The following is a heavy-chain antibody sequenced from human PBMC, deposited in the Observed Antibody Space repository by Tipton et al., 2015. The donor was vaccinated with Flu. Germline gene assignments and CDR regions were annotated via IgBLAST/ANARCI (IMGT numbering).Heavy chain of an antibody. Sequence: SLRLSCEASGFTFRDFAIHWVRQAPGKGLEWVAIISYDGNNKYYADSVKGRFTISRDSSKSTVSLQMNSLRAEDTAVYFCAKDIAARTVYYYGMDVWGQGTTVTASS. CDR1: GFTFRDFA. V-gene: IGHV3-30*18. J-gene: IGHJ6*02. D-gene: IGHD6-6*01. CDR2: ISYDGNNK. CDR3: AKDIAARTVYYYGMDV.